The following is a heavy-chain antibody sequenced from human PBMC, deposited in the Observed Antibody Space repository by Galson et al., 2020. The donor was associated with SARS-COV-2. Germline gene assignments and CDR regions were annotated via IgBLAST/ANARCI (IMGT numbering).Heavy chain of an antibody. V-gene: IGHV3-21*01. CDR3: ARDEGIRGYNYGRLYYGRDV. CDR2: ISTSSSYT. CDR1: GFPFSTYS. Sequence: NSGGSLRLSCAASGFPFSTYSMNWVRLAPGKGLEWVSSISTSSSYTYYADSVTGRFSISRDNPRNSLYLQMNSLRAEDTAVYYCARDEGIRGYNYGRLYYGRDVWGQGTTVTVSS. J-gene: IGHJ6*02. D-gene: IGHD5-18*01.